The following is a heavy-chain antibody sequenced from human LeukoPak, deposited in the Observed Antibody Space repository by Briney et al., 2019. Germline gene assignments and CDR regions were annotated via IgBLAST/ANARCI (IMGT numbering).Heavy chain of an antibody. V-gene: IGHV3-30*07. J-gene: IGHJ5*02. D-gene: IGHD2-15*01. CDR3: AKDRVSPGFNWFDP. Sequence: GGSLRLSCAASGFIFSSYALHWVRQAPGKGLEWVALVSHDGSNIYYADSVKGRFTISRDNSKSTVYLQMNSLRTEDTAVYYCAKDRVSPGFNWFDPRGPGNPCHRLL. CDR2: VSHDGSNI. CDR1: GFIFSSYA.